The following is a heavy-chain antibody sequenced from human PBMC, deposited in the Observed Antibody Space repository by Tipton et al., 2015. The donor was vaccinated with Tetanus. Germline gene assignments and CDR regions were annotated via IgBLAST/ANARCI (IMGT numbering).Heavy chain of an antibody. Sequence: TLSLTCTVSGGSISSSSYYWSWIRQPPGKGLEWIGEINHSGSTNYNPSLKSRVTISVDTSKNQFSLKLSSVTAADTAVYYCARGATIPGYGILYYYYGMDVWGQGTTVTVSS. CDR3: ARGATIPGYGILYYYYGMDV. CDR1: GGSISSSSYY. CDR2: INHSGST. J-gene: IGHJ6*02. D-gene: IGHD4/OR15-4a*01. V-gene: IGHV4-39*07.